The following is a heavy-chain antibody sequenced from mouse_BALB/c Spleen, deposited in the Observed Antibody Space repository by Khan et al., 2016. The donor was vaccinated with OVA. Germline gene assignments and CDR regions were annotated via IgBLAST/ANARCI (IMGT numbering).Heavy chain of an antibody. J-gene: IGHJ4*01. CDR2: ISYGGST. CDR3: AGKSYYGCAMDY. Sequence: EVQLVESGPGLVKPSQSLSLTCTATGYSFTSYYAWDWIRQPPGNKLEWMGYISYGGSTSYNPSLKSRISITRDTSKNQFFLQLNSVTSEDTATYCCAGKSYYGCAMDYWGQGTSVTVSS. D-gene: IGHD1-2*01. V-gene: IGHV3-2*02. CDR1: GYSFTSYYA.